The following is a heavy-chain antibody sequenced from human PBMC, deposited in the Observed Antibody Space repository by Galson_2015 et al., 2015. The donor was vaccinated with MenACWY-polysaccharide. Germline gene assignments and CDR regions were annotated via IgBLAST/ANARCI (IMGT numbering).Heavy chain of an antibody. D-gene: IGHD6-19*01. CDR1: FSLSSYA. J-gene: IGHJ3*02. CDR2: ITGSGGST. V-gene: IGHV3-23*01. Sequence: FSLSSYAMSWVRQAPGQGLEWVSSITGSGGSTYYADSVKGRFTISRDNSKNTLYLQMNSLRAEDTAVYYCAKDHYSSGWPGAFDIWGQGTMVTVSS. CDR3: AKDHYSSGWPGAFDI.